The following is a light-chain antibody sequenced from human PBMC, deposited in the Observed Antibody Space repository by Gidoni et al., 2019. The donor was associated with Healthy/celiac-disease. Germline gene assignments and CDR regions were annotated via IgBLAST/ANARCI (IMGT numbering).Light chain of an antibody. CDR3: QHRTDSWT. V-gene: IGKV3-11*01. CDR2: DAS. J-gene: IGKJ1*01. CDR1: QSVSSY. Sequence: EIVFTQSPATLSLSPGERATLSCRASQSVSSYLAWYQQKPGQAPSLLIYDASNRATGIPARFSGSGSGTDFTLTISSLEPEDFAVYYCQHRTDSWTFGQGTKVEIK.